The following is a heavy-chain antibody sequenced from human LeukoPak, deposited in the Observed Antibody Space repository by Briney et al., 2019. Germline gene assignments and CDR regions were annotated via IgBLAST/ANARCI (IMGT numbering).Heavy chain of an antibody. J-gene: IGHJ4*02. CDR3: ARRDGYSYGERYYFDY. Sequence: GESLKISCKGSGSSFTSNWIGWVRQMPGKGLEWMGIIYPGDSDTRYSPSFQGQATISADKSISTAYLQWSSLKASDTAMYYCARRDGYSYGERYYFDYWGQGTLVTVSS. D-gene: IGHD5-18*01. CDR2: IYPGDSDT. CDR1: GSSFTSNW. V-gene: IGHV5-51*01.